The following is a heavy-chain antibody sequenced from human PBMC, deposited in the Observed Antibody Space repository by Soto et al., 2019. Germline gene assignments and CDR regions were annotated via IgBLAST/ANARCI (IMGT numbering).Heavy chain of an antibody. CDR3: APDLYCTNMSSGLDY. CDR1: GGSISSDDSY. Sequence: LSLTCTVSGGSISSDDSYWNWIRXHPGKGLEWVGYIHYGGSTYYNPSLRSRVTISVDTSKNQFSLKLSSVTAADTAVYYCAPDLYCTNMSSGLDYWGLGTLVTVSP. V-gene: IGHV4-31*03. D-gene: IGHD2-8*01. CDR2: IHYGGST. J-gene: IGHJ4*02.